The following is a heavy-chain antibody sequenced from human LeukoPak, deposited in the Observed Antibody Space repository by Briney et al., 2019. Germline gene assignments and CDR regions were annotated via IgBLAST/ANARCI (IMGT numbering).Heavy chain of an antibody. J-gene: IGHJ6*02. Sequence: RASVKVSCKASGYTFTSYDIHWVRQATGQGLEWMGWMNPNSGNTGYAQKFQGRVTMTRNTSISTAYMELSSLRSEDTAVYYCARGNNLGIQLWTRYYYYGMDVWGQGTTVTVSS. CDR3: ARGNNLGIQLWTRYYYYGMDV. D-gene: IGHD5-18*01. V-gene: IGHV1-8*01. CDR2: MNPNSGNT. CDR1: GYTFTSYD.